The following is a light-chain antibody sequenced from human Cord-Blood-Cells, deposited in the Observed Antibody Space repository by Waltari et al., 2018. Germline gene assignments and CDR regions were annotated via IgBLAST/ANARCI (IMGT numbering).Light chain of an antibody. CDR1: QRVSSSD. CDR3: QQYGSSPPYT. J-gene: IGKJ2*01. Sequence: EIVLTQSPGTLSLSPGERATLSCRASQRVSSSDLAWYQQKPGQAPRLLIYVASSRATGIPDMFSGSWSVTDFTLTISRLEPEDFAVYYCQQYGSSPPYTFGQGTKLEIK. V-gene: IGKV3-20*01. CDR2: VAS.